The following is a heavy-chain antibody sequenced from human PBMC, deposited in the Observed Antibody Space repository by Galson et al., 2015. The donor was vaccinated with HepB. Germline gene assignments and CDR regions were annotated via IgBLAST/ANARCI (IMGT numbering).Heavy chain of an antibody. CDR2: IYPGDSDT. D-gene: IGHD1-26*01. Sequence: KGLEWMGIIYPGDSDTRYSPSFQGQVTISADKSISTAYLQWSSLKASDTAMYYCARHSGSYSDYYYYGMDVWGQGTTVTVSS. J-gene: IGHJ6*02. V-gene: IGHV5-51*01. CDR3: ARHSGSYSDYYYYGMDV.